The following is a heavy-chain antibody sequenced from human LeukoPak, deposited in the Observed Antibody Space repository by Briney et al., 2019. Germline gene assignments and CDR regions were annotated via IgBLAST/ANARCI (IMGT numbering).Heavy chain of an antibody. CDR1: GFTFSSYS. D-gene: IGHD3-22*01. CDR3: ARTASSGYYSLDFDY. Sequence: GGSLRLSCAASGFTFSSYSMNWVRQAPGKGLEWVSYISSSGSTIYYADSVEGRFTISRGNAKNSLYLQMNSLRAEDTAVYYCARTASSGYYSLDFDYWGQGTLVTVSS. CDR2: ISSSGSTI. V-gene: IGHV3-48*04. J-gene: IGHJ4*02.